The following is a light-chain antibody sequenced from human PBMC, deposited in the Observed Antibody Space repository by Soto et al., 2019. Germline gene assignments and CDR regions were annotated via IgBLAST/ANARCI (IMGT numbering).Light chain of an antibody. CDR3: QRYGSSPLIT. CDR2: GTS. Sequence: ETVLTQSPGTLSLSPGERATVTCRSSQSVSSSSLAWYQQRPGQAPRLLIYGTSGRATGIPDRFSGSGSGTDFTLTISRLEPEDFAVYFCQRYGSSPLITFGQGTRLEI. J-gene: IGKJ5*01. CDR1: QSVSSSS. V-gene: IGKV3-20*01.